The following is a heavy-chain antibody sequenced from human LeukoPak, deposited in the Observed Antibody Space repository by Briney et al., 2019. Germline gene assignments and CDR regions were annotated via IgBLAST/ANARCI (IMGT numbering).Heavy chain of an antibody. V-gene: IGHV4-61*02. J-gene: IGHJ4*02. CDR2: IYTSGST. CDR1: GGSISSGSYY. D-gene: IGHD3-16*01. Sequence: SQTLSLTCTVSGGSISSGSYYWSWIRQPAGKGLEWIGRIYTSGSTNYNPSLKSRVTISVDTSKNQFSLKLSSVTAADTAVYYCARSPSGGESDYWGQGTLVTVSS. CDR3: ARSPSGGESDY.